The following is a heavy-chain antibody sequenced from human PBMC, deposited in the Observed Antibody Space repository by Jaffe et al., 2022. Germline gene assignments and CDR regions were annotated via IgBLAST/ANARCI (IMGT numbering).Heavy chain of an antibody. V-gene: IGHV3-7*01. CDR2: INQDGRVK. CDR1: GFTFSSYW. D-gene: IGHD4-17*01. Sequence: EVQLVESGGGLVQPGGSLRLSCAASGFTFSSYWMAWVRQAPGKGLEWVANINQDGRVKNLVDSVKGRFTISRDNAKNSLYLHMNSLRAEDTAVFFCARDSDGDLDYWGQGTLVTVSS. J-gene: IGHJ4*02. CDR3: ARDSDGDLDY.